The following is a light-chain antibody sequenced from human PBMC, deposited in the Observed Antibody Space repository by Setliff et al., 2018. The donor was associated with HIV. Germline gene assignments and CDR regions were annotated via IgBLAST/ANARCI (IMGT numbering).Light chain of an antibody. Sequence: QSALTQPASVSGSPGQSITISCTGTSSDIGGFNYVSWYQLHPGKAPKRMIFDVSLRPSGVSNRFSGSKSGNTASLTISGLRAEDEADYFCNSYRSGSPYVFGTGTKVTVL. V-gene: IGLV2-14*01. J-gene: IGLJ1*01. CDR3: NSYRSGSPYV. CDR2: DVS. CDR1: SSDIGGFNY.